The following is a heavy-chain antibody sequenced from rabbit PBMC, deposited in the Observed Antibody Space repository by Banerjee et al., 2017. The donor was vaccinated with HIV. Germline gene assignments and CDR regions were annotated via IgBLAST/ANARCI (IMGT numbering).Heavy chain of an antibody. D-gene: IGHD8-1*01. J-gene: IGHJ4*01. CDR2: IYTGDGST. V-gene: IGHV1S40*01. CDR3: ARWYGGSGYFNL. CDR1: GFSFSSNYW. Sequence: QSLEESGGDLVKPGASLTLTCTASGFSFSSNYWIYWVRQAPGKGLEWIARIYTGDGSTAYASWAKGRFIISKTSSTTVTLQMTSLTAADTATYFCARWYGGSGYFNLWGQGTLVTVS.